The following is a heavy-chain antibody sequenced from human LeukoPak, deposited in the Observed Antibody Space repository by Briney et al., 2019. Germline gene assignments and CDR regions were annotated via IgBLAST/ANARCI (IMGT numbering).Heavy chain of an antibody. Sequence: PGGSLRLSCAASGFTFSSYGMHWVRQAPGKGLEWVAVIWYDGSNKYYADSVKGRFTISRDNSKNTLYLQMNSLRAEDTAVYYCARDSNLYHYGPSHYWGQGTLVTVSS. CDR3: ARDSNLYHYGPSHY. CDR1: GFTFSSYG. J-gene: IGHJ4*02. CDR2: IWYDGSNK. D-gene: IGHD3-10*01. V-gene: IGHV3-33*01.